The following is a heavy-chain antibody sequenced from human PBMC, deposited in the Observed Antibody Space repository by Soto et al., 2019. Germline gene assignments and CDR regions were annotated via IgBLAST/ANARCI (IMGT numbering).Heavy chain of an antibody. CDR1: GFSLDSTAVG. CDR2: IYWDGDK. D-gene: IGHD3-10*01. J-gene: IGHJ4*02. Sequence: QITLNESGPTLVKPMQTLTLTCNFSGFSLDSTAVGVGWLRQPPGKALECLALIYWDGDKRYNPSLTNRVIITQDHSKNQVGLDMTDLAPAEPSPNFFSPFLFGGTFVRGVTFDYWGQGVLVTVSS. V-gene: IGHV2-5*02. CDR3: SPFLFGGTFVRGVTFDY.